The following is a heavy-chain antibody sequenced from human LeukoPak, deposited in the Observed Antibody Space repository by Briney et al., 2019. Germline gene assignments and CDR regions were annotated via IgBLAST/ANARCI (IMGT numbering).Heavy chain of an antibody. V-gene: IGHV3-74*01. CDR1: GFTFRSYW. J-gene: IGHJ4*02. CDR2: IHSDGSST. CDR3: GRVIAGAIDY. Sequence: GGSLRLSCAASGFTFRSYWMHWVRQAPGKGLVWVSHIHSDGSSTSYADSVQGRFTISRDNADNSLYLQMNSLRAEDTAVYYCGRVIAGAIDYWGQGTLVTVSS. D-gene: IGHD6-13*01.